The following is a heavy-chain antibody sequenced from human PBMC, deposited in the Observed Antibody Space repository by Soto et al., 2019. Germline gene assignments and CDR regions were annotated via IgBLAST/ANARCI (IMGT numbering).Heavy chain of an antibody. CDR2: ISASGDNT. J-gene: IGHJ4*02. CDR3: AKLTYSDLWSGSHDS. CDR1: GFTFSSRA. Sequence: PGGSLRLSCAASGFTFSSRAMSWVRQAPGKGLDWVSIISASGDNTYYADSVKGRFTISRDNSKNTLYLQVNSLRAEDTAVYYCAKLTYSDLWSGSHDSWGQGTLVTGLL. V-gene: IGHV3-23*01. D-gene: IGHD3-3*01.